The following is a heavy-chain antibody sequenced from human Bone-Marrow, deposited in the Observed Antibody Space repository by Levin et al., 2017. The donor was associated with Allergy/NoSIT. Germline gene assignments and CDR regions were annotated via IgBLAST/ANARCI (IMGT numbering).Heavy chain of an antibody. CDR2: IRSKANSYAT. Sequence: GGSLRLSCAASGFTFSGSAMHWVRQASGKGLEWVGRIRSKANSYATAYAASVKGRFTISRDDSKNTAYLQMNSLKTEDTAVYYCTRQLLWFGASNPQDYYYYGMDVWGQGTTVTVSS. J-gene: IGHJ6*02. V-gene: IGHV3-73*01. CDR3: TRQLLWFGASNPQDYYYYGMDV. D-gene: IGHD3-10*01. CDR1: GFTFSGSA.